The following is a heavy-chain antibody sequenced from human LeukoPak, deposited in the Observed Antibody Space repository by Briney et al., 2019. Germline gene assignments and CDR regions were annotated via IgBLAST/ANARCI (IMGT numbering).Heavy chain of an antibody. CDR1: SGSISSSSYY. Sequence: PSETLSLTCTVSSGSISSSSYYWGWIRQPPGKGLEWIGSIYYSGSTYHNPSLKSRVTISVDTSKNQFSLKLSSVTAADTAVYYCARQEWLVRVDYWGQGTLVTVSS. V-gene: IGHV4-39*01. CDR2: IYYSGST. J-gene: IGHJ4*02. D-gene: IGHD6-19*01. CDR3: ARQEWLVRVDY.